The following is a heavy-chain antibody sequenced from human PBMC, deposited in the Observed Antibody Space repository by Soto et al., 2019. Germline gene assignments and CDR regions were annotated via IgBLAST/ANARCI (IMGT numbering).Heavy chain of an antibody. Sequence: EVQLVESGEGLVQPGGSLRLSCAASGFTFSSYAMHWVRQAPGKGLEYVSAISSNGGSTYYADSVKGRFTISRDNSKNTLYLPMGSLRAEDMAVYYCARGQYSSSSYYYYGMDVWGQGTTVTVSS. D-gene: IGHD6-6*01. CDR3: ARGQYSSSSYYYYGMDV. J-gene: IGHJ6*02. V-gene: IGHV3-64*02. CDR2: ISSNGGST. CDR1: GFTFSSYA.